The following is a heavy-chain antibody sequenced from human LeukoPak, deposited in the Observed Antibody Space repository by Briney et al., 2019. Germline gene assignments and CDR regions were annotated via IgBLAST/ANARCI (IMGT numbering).Heavy chain of an antibody. D-gene: IGHD3-10*01. J-gene: IGHJ4*02. V-gene: IGHV3-30*02. CDR1: GFTFSSYG. CDR3: AKAXSTYYGSGXYXFKXRVQRRYYFDY. CDR2: IRYDGSNK. Sequence: PGGSLRLSCAASGFTFSSYGMHWVRQAPGKGLEWVAFIRYDGSNKYYADSVKGRFTISRDNSKNTLYLQMNSLRAEDTAVYYCAKAXSTYYGSGXYXFKXRVQRRYYFDYWGQGTLVTVSS.